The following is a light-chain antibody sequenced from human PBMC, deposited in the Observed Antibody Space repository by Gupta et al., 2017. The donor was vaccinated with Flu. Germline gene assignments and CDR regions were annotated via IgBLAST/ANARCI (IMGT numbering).Light chain of an antibody. CDR1: NIGSKS. J-gene: IGLJ2*01. CDR2: YES. CDR3: HLSGDGSEPPVG. Sequence: SFVLTPPPSMSVAPGQTARIPCGGTNIGSKSVHWYQQQSGQAPVVVVVYESDRPDGVPARFSCDTNCDTATPIPSSGDAGDEAADYYHLSGDGSEPPVGFGGGTQLTVL. V-gene: IGLV3-21*02.